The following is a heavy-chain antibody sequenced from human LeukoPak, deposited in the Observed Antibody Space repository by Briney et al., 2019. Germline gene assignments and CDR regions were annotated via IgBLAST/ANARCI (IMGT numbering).Heavy chain of an antibody. CDR2: ISSNGGST. CDR1: GFTFSSYA. D-gene: IGHD3-10*01. CDR3: ARSDDRFGELY. V-gene: IGHV3-64*01. Sequence: GGSLRLSCAASGFTFSSYAMHWVRQAPGKGLEYVSAISSNGGSTYYANSVKGRFTISRDNSKNTLYLQMNSLRAEDTAVYYCARSDDRFGELYWGQGTLVTVSS. J-gene: IGHJ4*02.